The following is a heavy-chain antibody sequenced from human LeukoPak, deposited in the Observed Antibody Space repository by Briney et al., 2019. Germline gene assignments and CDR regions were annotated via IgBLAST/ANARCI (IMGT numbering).Heavy chain of an antibody. D-gene: IGHD3-22*01. CDR2: IYSGGST. CDR1: GFTVSSNY. Sequence: GGSLRLSCAASGFTVSSNYMSWVRQAPGKGLEWVSVIYSGGSTYYADSVKGRFTISRDNSKNTLYLQMNSLRAEDTAVYYCASYDSSGYYFDYWGQGTLVTVSS. CDR3: ASYDSSGYYFDY. J-gene: IGHJ4*02. V-gene: IGHV3-53*01.